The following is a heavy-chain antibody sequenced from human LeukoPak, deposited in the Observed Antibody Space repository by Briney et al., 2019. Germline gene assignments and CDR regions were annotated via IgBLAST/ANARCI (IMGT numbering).Heavy chain of an antibody. Sequence: GASVKVSCKASGYTFTGYYMHWVRQAPGQGLEWTGRINPNSGGTNYAQKFQGRVTMTRDTSISTAYMELSRLRYDDTAVYYCARDLGPRAGWYTDYWGQGTLVTVSS. J-gene: IGHJ4*02. CDR1: GYTFTGYY. V-gene: IGHV1-2*06. CDR2: INPNSGGT. CDR3: ARDLGPRAGWYTDY. D-gene: IGHD6-19*01.